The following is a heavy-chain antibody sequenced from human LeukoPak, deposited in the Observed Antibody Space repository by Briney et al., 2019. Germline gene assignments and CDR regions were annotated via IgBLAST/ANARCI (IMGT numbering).Heavy chain of an antibody. Sequence: SETLSLTCTVSGGSSSSSSYYWGWIRQPPGKGLEWIGSIYYSGSTYYNPSLKSRVTISVDTSKNQFSLKLSSVTAADTAVYYCARDRRRGYPDAFDIWGQGTMVTVSS. J-gene: IGHJ3*02. CDR2: IYYSGST. CDR3: ARDRRRGYPDAFDI. V-gene: IGHV4-39*07. CDR1: GGSSSSSSYY. D-gene: IGHD1-1*01.